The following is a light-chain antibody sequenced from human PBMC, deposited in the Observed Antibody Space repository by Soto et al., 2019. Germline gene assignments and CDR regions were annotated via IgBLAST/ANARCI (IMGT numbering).Light chain of an antibody. Sequence: QSVLTQPRSVSGSPGQSVTISCTGTSSDVGGYNHVSWYQQRPGKAPKLMIYDVIKRPSGVPDRFSGSKSDNTASLTISGLQAEDEADYYCSSYAGSYTYVFATGTELTVL. J-gene: IGLJ1*01. CDR3: SSYAGSYTYV. CDR2: DVI. CDR1: SSDVGGYNH. V-gene: IGLV2-11*01.